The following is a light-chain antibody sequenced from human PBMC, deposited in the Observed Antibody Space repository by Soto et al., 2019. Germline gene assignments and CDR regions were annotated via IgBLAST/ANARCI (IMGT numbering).Light chain of an antibody. CDR3: QQYNNWPPIT. J-gene: IGKJ5*01. CDR1: QTIGRTY. CDR2: GTS. V-gene: IGKV3-20*01. Sequence: EIVLTQSPGTLSLSPGETATLSCRASQTIGRTYLACYQQKPGQAPRLLIFGTSSRATGIPDRFSGSGSGTEFTLTISSLQSEDFAVYYCQQYNNWPPITFGQGTRLEI.